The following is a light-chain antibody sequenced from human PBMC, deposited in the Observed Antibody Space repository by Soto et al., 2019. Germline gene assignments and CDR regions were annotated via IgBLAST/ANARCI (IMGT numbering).Light chain of an antibody. CDR3: QQYNSYSLT. CDR1: QSISSS. CDR2: KAS. J-gene: IGKJ4*01. V-gene: IGKV1-5*03. Sequence: DIQMTQSPSTLSASVGDRVTITCRASQSISSSLAWYQQKPGKAPKLLISKASSLESGVPSRFSGSGSGTEFTLTIISLQPDDFATYYCQQYNSYSLTFGGGTTVEIK.